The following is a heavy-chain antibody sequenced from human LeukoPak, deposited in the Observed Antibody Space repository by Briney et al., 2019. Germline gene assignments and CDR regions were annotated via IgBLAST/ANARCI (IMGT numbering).Heavy chain of an antibody. Sequence: VGSLRLSCAASGLILSSYAMSWVRQAPGKGLEWVSGISGSGGSTYYADSVKGRVTISRDNSKNTLYLEMNSLRDEDTAVFYCAKVRDGGSTGGTYYYYMDVWGEGTTVTVSS. CDR2: ISGSGGST. CDR3: AKVRDGGSTGGTYYYYMDV. CDR1: GLILSSYA. D-gene: IGHD3-10*01. J-gene: IGHJ6*03. V-gene: IGHV3-23*01.